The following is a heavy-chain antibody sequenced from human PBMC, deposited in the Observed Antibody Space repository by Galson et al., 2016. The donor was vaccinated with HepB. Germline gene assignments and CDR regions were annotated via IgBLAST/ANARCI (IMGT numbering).Heavy chain of an antibody. V-gene: IGHV4-34*01. Sequence: SETLSLTCAGYGGSFSAYYWSWIRQPPGKGLEWIGEINHSGSTNYNPSLKSRVTISIDTSKSQFSLKLTSVTAADTAGYYCASPSRSRRFFDLWGRGTLVTVSS. CDR1: GGSFSAYY. J-gene: IGHJ2*01. CDR2: INHSGST. CDR3: ASPSRSRRFFDL.